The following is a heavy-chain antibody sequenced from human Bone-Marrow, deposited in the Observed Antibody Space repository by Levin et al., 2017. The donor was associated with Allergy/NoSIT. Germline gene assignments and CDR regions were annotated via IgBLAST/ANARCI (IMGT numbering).Heavy chain of an antibody. CDR3: ARDLMTTVVTYFDY. D-gene: IGHD4-23*01. CDR2: ISAYNGNT. J-gene: IGHJ4*02. Sequence: GESLKISCKASGYTFTSYGISWVRQAPGQGLEWMGWISAYNGNTNYAQKLQGRVTMTTDTSTSTAYMELRSLRSDDTAVYYCARDLMTTVVTYFDYWGQGTLVTVSS. V-gene: IGHV1-18*01. CDR1: GYTFTSYG.